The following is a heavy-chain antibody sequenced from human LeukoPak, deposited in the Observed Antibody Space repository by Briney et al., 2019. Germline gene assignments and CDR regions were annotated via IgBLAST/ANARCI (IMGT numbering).Heavy chain of an antibody. CDR1: GGSISSYC. CDR3: AREGGPGGDYGSIDS. CDR2: MYTSGST. D-gene: IGHD4-17*01. J-gene: IGHJ4*02. Sequence: SETLSLTCSVSGGSISSYCWSWIRQPAGKQPEWIGRMYTSGSTYYNPSLKSRVTMSADTSKNQFSLKLTCVTAADTSVYYCAREGGPGGDYGSIDSWGQGTLVTVSS. V-gene: IGHV4-4*07.